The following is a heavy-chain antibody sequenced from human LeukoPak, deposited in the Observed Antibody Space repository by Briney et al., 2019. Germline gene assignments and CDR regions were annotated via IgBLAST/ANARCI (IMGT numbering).Heavy chain of an antibody. CDR2: MNPNSGNT. Sequence: ASVKVSCKASGYTFTRYDINWERQATGQGLEWMGWMNPNSGNTGYAQKFQGRVTMTRNTSISTAYMELSSLRSEDTAVYYCASGDSSSPGGDYWGQGTLVTVSS. J-gene: IGHJ4*02. CDR1: GYTFTRYD. CDR3: ASGDSSSPGGDY. D-gene: IGHD6-6*01. V-gene: IGHV1-8*01.